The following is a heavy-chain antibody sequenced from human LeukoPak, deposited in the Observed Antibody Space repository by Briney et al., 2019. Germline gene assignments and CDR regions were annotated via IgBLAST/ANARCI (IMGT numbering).Heavy chain of an antibody. Sequence: EGSLRLSCAASGFTFSSYGMHWVRQAPGKGLEWVAFIRYDGSNKYYADSVKGRFTISRDNSKNTLYLQMNSLRAEDTAVYYCAKEGGPAGFYYYYYMDVWGKGTTVTVSS. CDR1: GFTFSSYG. CDR2: IRYDGSNK. V-gene: IGHV3-30*02. J-gene: IGHJ6*03. CDR3: AKEGGPAGFYYYYYMDV.